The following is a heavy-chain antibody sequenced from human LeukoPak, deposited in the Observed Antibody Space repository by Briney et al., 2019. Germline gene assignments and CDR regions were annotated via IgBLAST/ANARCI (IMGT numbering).Heavy chain of an antibody. CDR2: INAGNGNT. D-gene: IGHD3-3*01. CDR3: ARDSAHPKSYDFWSGCYTGNFWFDP. CDR1: GYTFTSYA. J-gene: IGHJ5*02. V-gene: IGHV1-3*01. Sequence: ASVKVSCKASGYTFTSYAMHWVRQAPGQRLEWMGWINAGNGNTKYSQKFQGRVTITRDTSASTAYMELSSLRSEDTAVYYCARDSAHPKSYDFWSGCYTGNFWFDPWGQGTLVTVSS.